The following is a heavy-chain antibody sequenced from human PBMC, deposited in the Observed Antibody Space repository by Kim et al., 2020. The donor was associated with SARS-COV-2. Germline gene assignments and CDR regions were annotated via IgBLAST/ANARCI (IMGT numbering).Heavy chain of an antibody. CDR2: IIPILGIA. Sequence: SVKVSCKASGGTFSSYAISWVRQAPGQXLXWMGRIIPILGIANYAQKFQGRVTITADKSTSTAYMELSSLRSEDTAVYYCARGAAAGYNWFDPWGQGTLVTVSS. CDR3: ARGAAAGYNWFDP. V-gene: IGHV1-69*04. D-gene: IGHD6-13*01. J-gene: IGHJ5*02. CDR1: GGTFSSYA.